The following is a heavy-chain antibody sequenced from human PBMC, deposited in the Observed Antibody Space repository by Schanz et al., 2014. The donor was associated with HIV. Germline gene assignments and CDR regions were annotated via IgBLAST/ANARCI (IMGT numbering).Heavy chain of an antibody. CDR3: AKGLYYGGRNQKWHFAF. D-gene: IGHD3-10*01. V-gene: IGHV3-30*18. CDR2: ISYDGSNK. CDR1: GFTFDSYG. J-gene: IGHJ2*01. Sequence: QVQLVESGGGVVQPGRSLRLSCAASGFTFDSYGIHWVRQAPGKGLEWVAVISYDGSNKKYADSVKGRFTISRDNSKNTLYLQMKSLRPEDTAVYYCAKGLYYGGRNQKWHFAFWGRGTLVSVSS.